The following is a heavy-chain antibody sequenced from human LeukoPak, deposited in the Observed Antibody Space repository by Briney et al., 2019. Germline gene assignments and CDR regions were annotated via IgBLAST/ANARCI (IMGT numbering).Heavy chain of an antibody. D-gene: IGHD3-16*02. CDR2: IRYDGSNK. Sequence: GGSLRLSCAASGFTFSSYAMHWVRQAPGKGLEWVAFIRYDGSNKYLADSVKGRFTIPRDNSKNTLYLQMSSLRAEDTAVYYCAKAPGSYRQFDYWGQGTLVTVSS. J-gene: IGHJ4*02. V-gene: IGHV3-30*02. CDR3: AKAPGSYRQFDY. CDR1: GFTFSSYA.